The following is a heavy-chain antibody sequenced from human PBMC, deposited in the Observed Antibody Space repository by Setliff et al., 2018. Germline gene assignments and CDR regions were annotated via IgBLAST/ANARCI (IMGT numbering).Heavy chain of an antibody. J-gene: IGHJ4*02. CDR3: ARGGSTIASRPDLVYFDS. CDR2: VYSTGTT. CDR1: GGSMRSHY. V-gene: IGHV4-4*08. D-gene: IGHD6-6*01. Sequence: SETLSLTCTVSGGSMRSHYWNWIRQPPGKGPEWIGYVYSTGTTTYNPLLKSRATMSVDTSRKNFSLRLTSVTAADTAVYYCARGGSTIASRPDLVYFDSWGRGALVTVSS.